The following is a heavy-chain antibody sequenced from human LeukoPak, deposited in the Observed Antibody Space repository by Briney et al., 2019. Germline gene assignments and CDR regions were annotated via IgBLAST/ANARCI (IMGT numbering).Heavy chain of an antibody. D-gene: IGHD3-3*01. V-gene: IGHV4-34*01. CDR2: INHSGST. CDR1: GGSFSGYY. Sequence: SETLSLTCAVYGGSFSGYYWSWIRQPPGKGLEWIGEINHSGSTNYNPSLKSRVTISVDTSKNQFSLKLSSVTAADTAVYYCARAEWLSGLNRNYYYYYMDVWGKGTTVTISS. J-gene: IGHJ6*03. CDR3: ARAEWLSGLNRNYYYYYMDV.